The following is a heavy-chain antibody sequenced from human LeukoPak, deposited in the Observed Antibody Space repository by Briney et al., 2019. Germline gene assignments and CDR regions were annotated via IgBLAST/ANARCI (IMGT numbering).Heavy chain of an antibody. Sequence: GGSLRLSCAASGFTFSSYAMSWVRQAPGKGLEWVAVISYDGSNKYYADSVKGRFTISRDNSKNTLYLQMNSLRAEDTAVYYCAREQYCSGGSCYSALDYWGQGTLVTVSS. D-gene: IGHD2-15*01. CDR2: ISYDGSNK. CDR3: AREQYCSGGSCYSALDY. CDR1: GFTFSSYA. J-gene: IGHJ4*02. V-gene: IGHV3-30-3*01.